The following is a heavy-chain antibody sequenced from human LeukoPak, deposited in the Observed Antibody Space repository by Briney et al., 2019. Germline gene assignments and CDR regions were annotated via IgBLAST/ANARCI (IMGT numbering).Heavy chain of an antibody. V-gene: IGHV3-48*03. CDR2: ISISGTTI. CDR1: GFTFSSYE. D-gene: IGHD2-15*01. Sequence: PGGSLRLSCAASGFTFSSYEMNWVRQAPGKGLEWVSHISISGTTIYYADAVKGRFAISRDDAKNSLFLQMNSLRAEDTAVYYCARDPWEDIVVVVAATPDYWGQGTLVTVSS. CDR3: ARDPWEDIVVVVAATPDY. J-gene: IGHJ4*02.